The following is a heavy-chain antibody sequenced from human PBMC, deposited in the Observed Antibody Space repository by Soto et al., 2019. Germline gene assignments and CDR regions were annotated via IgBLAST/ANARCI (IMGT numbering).Heavy chain of an antibody. V-gene: IGHV3-21*01. CDR1: GFTFSSYS. CDR3: ARDRSEGGTSGYYHFDY. Sequence: EVQLEESGGGLVKPGGSLRISCAASGFTFSSYSMNWVRQAPGKGLEWVSSISSSSSYIYYADSVKGRFTISRDNAKNSLYLQMNSLRAEDTAVYYCARDRSEGGTSGYYHFDYWGQGTLVTVSS. CDR2: ISSSSSYI. D-gene: IGHD3-22*01. J-gene: IGHJ4*02.